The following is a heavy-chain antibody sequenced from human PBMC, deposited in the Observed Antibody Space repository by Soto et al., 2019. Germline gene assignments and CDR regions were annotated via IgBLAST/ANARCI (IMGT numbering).Heavy chain of an antibody. V-gene: IGHV3-23*01. Sequence: GGSLRVSCSASGFTFSSYAMSWVRQAPGKGLEWVSAISGSGGSTYYADSVKGRFTISRDNSKNTLYLQMNSLRAEDTAVYYCAKGAYYYDSSGYYLEAFDIWGQGTMVTVSS. CDR1: GFTFSSYA. CDR3: AKGAYYYDSSGYYLEAFDI. D-gene: IGHD3-22*01. J-gene: IGHJ3*02. CDR2: ISGSGGST.